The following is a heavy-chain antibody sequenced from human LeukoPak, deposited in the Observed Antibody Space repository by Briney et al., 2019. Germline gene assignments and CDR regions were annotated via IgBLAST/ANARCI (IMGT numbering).Heavy chain of an antibody. Sequence: GGSLRLSCAASGFTFSSFAMHWVRQTPGKGLEWVAGMSYNGNDKYYKDSLKGRFTISRDNSKNTLYLQMNSLRAEDTAVYYCARDPSRFGEYGYFDYWGQGSLVTVSS. J-gene: IGHJ4*02. V-gene: IGHV3-30*04. CDR3: ARDPSRFGEYGYFDY. CDR1: GFTFSSFA. CDR2: MSYNGNDK. D-gene: IGHD3-10*01.